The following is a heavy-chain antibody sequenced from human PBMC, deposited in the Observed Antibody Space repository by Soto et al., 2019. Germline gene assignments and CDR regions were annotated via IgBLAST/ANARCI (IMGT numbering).Heavy chain of an antibody. J-gene: IGHJ4*02. D-gene: IGHD5-18*01. CDR2: ISSSGSTI. V-gene: IGHV3-11*01. CDR1: GFTFSDYY. CDR3: ARDDLVDTAMVPIDY. Sequence: GGSLRLSCAASGFTFSDYYMSWIRQAPGKGLEWVSYISSSGSTIYYADSVKGRFTISRDNAKNSLYLQMNSLRAEDTAVYYCARDDLVDTAMVPIDYWGQGTLVTVSS.